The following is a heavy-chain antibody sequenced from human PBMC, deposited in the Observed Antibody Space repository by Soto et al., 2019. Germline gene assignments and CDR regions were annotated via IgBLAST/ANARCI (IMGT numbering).Heavy chain of an antibody. CDR1: GFSFSSYW. J-gene: IGHJ4*02. D-gene: IGHD4-17*01. CDR3: VREIYGDPSSDY. CDR2: IKQDGSEK. V-gene: IGHV3-7*01. Sequence: PGGCLRLSCAASGFSFSSYWMSWVRQAPGKGLEWVANIKQDGSEKYYVDSVEGRFTISRDNAKNSLYLQMNSLRAEDTAVYYCVREIYGDPSSDYWGQGTLVTVSS.